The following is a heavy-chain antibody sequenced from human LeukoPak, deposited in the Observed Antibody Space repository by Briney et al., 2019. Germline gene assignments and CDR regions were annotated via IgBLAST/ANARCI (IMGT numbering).Heavy chain of an antibody. Sequence: NSSETLSLTCTVSGYSISRGYSWGWIRQPPGKGLEWIGNIYHSGSTNYSPSLKSRVTISVDTSKNQFSLKLSSVTAADTAVYFCAREDYYNSGGYYLDYWGQGTLVTVSS. D-gene: IGHD3-22*01. V-gene: IGHV4-38-2*02. CDR1: GYSISRGYS. CDR3: AREDYYNSGGYYLDY. CDR2: IYHSGST. J-gene: IGHJ4*02.